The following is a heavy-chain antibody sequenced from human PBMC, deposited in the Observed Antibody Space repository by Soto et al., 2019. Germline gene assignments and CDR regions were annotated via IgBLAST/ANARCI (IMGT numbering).Heavy chain of an antibody. Sequence: QVQLVQSGAEVKKPGSSVKVSCKASGGTFSSYTISWVRQAPGQGLEWMGRIIPILGIANYAQKFQGRVTIPADKSTGTDNLGVSSRRTEETAVYYCGGDGYCSSPRCYERGGGIDYWGQGTLVTVSS. CDR2: IIPILGIA. CDR1: GGTFSSYT. CDR3: GGDGYCSSPRCYERGGGIDY. V-gene: IGHV1-69*02. J-gene: IGHJ4*02. D-gene: IGHD2-2*03.